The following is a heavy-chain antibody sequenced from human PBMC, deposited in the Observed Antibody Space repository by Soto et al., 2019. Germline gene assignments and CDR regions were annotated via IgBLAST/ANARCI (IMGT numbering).Heavy chain of an antibody. J-gene: IGHJ6*03. D-gene: IGHD3-10*01. Sequence: ASVKVSCKASGYTFTGYYMHWVRQAPGQGLEWMGWINPNSGGTNYAQKFQGWVTMTRDTSISTAYMELSRLRSDDTAVYYCARGKGTMVRGAREPERGDYYYDYMDVWGKGTTVTVSS. CDR2: INPNSGGT. V-gene: IGHV1-2*04. CDR3: ARGKGTMVRGAREPERGDYYYDYMDV. CDR1: GYTFTGYY.